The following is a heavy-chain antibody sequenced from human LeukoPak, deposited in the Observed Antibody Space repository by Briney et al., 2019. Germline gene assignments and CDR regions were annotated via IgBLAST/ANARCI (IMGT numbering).Heavy chain of an antibody. CDR1: GFTVSSYE. J-gene: IGHJ3*02. CDR2: ISISGSTI. V-gene: IGHV3-48*03. D-gene: IGHD6-13*01. CDR3: ARDKPSPGYSSSPDAFDI. Sequence: GGSLRLSWAASGFTVSSYEMSWVRQAPGKGLELVSYISISGSTIYYADSVKGRFTISRDNAKNSLYLQMNSLRAQDTAVYYCARDKPSPGYSSSPDAFDIWGQGTMVTVS.